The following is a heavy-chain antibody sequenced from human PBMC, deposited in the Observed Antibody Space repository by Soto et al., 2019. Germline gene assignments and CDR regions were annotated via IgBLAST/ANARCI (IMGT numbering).Heavy chain of an antibody. Sequence: SETLSLTCNVSGASICTYYWNWIRQSPGKGLEWIGYISDGGSTNYNPSLESRVTMSVDTSKNQFSLKLTSVTAADTAVYYCARQSTGYSVEVDYRDQGTLVTVSP. CDR2: ISDGGST. V-gene: IGHV4-59*08. J-gene: IGHJ4*02. D-gene: IGHD6-13*01. CDR1: GASICTYY. CDR3: ARQSTGYSVEVDY.